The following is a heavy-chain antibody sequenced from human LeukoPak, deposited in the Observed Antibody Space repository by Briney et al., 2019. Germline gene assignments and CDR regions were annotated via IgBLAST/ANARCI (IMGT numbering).Heavy chain of an antibody. J-gene: IGHJ4*02. CDR2: ISSSSSYI. D-gene: IGHD1-26*01. V-gene: IGHV3-21*01. CDR3: ARGSVGATKGLGY. CDR1: GFTFSSYS. Sequence: PGGSLRLSCAASGFTFSSYSMNWVRQAPGKGLEWVSSISSSSSYIYYADSVKGRFTISRDNAKNSLYLQMNSLRAEDTAVYYCARGSVGATKGLGYWGQGTLVTVSS.